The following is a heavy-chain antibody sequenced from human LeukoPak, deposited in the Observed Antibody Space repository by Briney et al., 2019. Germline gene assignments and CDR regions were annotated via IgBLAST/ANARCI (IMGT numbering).Heavy chain of an antibody. CDR3: ARGNSGYDSDYYYYYYMDV. CDR2: INPNSGGT. D-gene: IGHD5-12*01. J-gene: IGHJ6*03. V-gene: IGHV1-2*02. Sequence: ASVKVSCKASGYTFTGYYMHWVRQAPGQGLEWMGWINPNSGGTNYAQKFRGRVTMTRDTSISTAYMELSRLRSDDTAVYYCARGNSGYDSDYYYYYYMDVWGKGTTVTVSS. CDR1: GYTFTGYY.